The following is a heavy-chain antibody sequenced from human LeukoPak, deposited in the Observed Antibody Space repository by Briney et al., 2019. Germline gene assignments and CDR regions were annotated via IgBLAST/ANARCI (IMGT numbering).Heavy chain of an antibody. D-gene: IGHD3-16*01. CDR1: GYSFTSYW. V-gene: IGHV5-51*01. CDR2: IYPGDSDA. Sequence: GESLKISCKGSGYSFTSYWIGWVRQMPGKGLKWMGIIYPGDSDARYSPSFQGRVTISADKSISTAYLQWSSLKTSDTAMYYCARPGQLGEYTPYYFDYWGQGTLVTVSS. CDR3: ARPGQLGEYTPYYFDY. J-gene: IGHJ4*02.